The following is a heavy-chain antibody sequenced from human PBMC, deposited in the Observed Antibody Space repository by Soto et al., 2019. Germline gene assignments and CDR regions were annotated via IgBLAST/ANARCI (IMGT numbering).Heavy chain of an antibody. J-gene: IGHJ4*02. CDR1: GFTFSSYA. CDR3: AKSQDYYDSSAYGY. CDR2: ISGSGGST. V-gene: IGHV3-23*01. Sequence: GGSLRLSCAASGFTFSSYAMSWVRQAPGKGLEWVSAISGSGGSTYYADSVKGRFTISRDNSKNTLYLQMSSLRAEDTAVYYCAKSQDYYDSSAYGYWGQGTLVTVSS. D-gene: IGHD3-22*01.